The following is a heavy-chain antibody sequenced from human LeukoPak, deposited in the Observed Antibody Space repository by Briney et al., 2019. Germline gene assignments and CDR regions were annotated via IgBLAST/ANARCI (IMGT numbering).Heavy chain of an antibody. CDR1: GGSISSYY. CDR2: IYYSGST. D-gene: IGHD3-10*01. Sequence: SETLSLTCTVSGGSISSYYWSWIRQPPGKGLEWIEYIYYSGSTNYNPSLKSQVTISVDTSKNQFSLKLSSVTAADTAVYYCAREGSGINTGYFNLWGRGTLVTVSS. J-gene: IGHJ2*01. CDR3: AREGSGINTGYFNL. V-gene: IGHV4-59*01.